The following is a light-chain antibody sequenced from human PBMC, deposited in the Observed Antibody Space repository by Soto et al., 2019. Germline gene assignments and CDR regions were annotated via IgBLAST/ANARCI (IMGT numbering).Light chain of an antibody. CDR3: QEYNSYSGT. Sequence: DIQMTQSPSTLSASVGDRVTITCRASQSLGIWLAWHQQKPGKAPKLLIYDASTSKSGVPSRFSGSGSGTKFTLTISSLQPDDFATYYCQEYNSYSGTFGQGTKV. J-gene: IGKJ1*01. V-gene: IGKV1-5*01. CDR2: DAS. CDR1: QSLGIW.